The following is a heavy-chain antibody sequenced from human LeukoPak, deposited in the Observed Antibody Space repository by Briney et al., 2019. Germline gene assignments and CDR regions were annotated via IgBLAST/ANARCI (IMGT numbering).Heavy chain of an antibody. CDR2: IYYSGST. V-gene: IGHV4-39*01. CDR1: GGSISSSSYY. J-gene: IGHJ4*02. CDR3: AIWVGYNPYFDN. D-gene: IGHD5-24*01. Sequence: KPSETLSLTCTVSGGSISSSSYYWGWIRQPPGKGLEWIVSIYYSGSTYYNPSLNSRVTISVNTSNNQFSLMLIPVSAAATASYSCAIWVGYNPYFDNWGQGTLVTVSS.